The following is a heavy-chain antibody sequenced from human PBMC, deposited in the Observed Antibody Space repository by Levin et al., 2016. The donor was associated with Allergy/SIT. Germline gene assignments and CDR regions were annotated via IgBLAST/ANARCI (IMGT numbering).Heavy chain of an antibody. J-gene: IGHJ6*02. CDR3: ARPLFSRHDYGDSDYDYYYGMGV. CDR2: INHDGYNT. CDR1: GFSFSSYW. Sequence: GSLRLSCAASGFSFSSYWMHWVRQAPGKGLVWVSHINHDGYNTLYADSVKGRFTISRDNAKNMLYLQMNNLRAEDTAVYYCARPLFSRHDYGDSDYDYYYGMGVWGHGTAVTVS. V-gene: IGHV3-74*01. D-gene: IGHD4-17*01.